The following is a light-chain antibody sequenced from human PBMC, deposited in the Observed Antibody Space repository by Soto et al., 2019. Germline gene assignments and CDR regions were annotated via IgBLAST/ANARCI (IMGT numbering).Light chain of an antibody. Sequence: SVLTQPPSASGYPGQSVTISCTGTSNDVGGYNYVSWYQQHPGKAPKLIIYEVSQRPSGVPHRFSGSKSGNTASLTASGLQVDDEADYYCSSYAGSTYRYVFRSGTKVTV. CDR2: EVS. J-gene: IGLJ1*01. CDR3: SSYAGSTYRYV. V-gene: IGLV2-8*01. CDR1: SNDVGGYNY.